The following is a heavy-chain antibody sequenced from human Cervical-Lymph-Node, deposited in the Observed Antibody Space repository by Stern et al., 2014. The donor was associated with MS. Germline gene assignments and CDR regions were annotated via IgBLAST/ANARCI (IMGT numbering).Heavy chain of an antibody. V-gene: IGHV4-31*03. D-gene: IGHD1-1*01. J-gene: IGHJ6*02. CDR1: GGSISSGDYY. Sequence: QVQLQESGPGLVKPSQTLSLTCTVSGGSISSGDYYWSWIRQRPGMGLEWIGYISSSGSTYYNPSLKSRVTISVDTSKNQFSLKLNSVTAADTAVHYCARAGDYYTMDVWGQGTTVTVSS. CDR3: ARAGDYYTMDV. CDR2: ISSSGST.